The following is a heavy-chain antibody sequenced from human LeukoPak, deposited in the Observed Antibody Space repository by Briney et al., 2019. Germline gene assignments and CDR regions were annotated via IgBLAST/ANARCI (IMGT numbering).Heavy chain of an antibody. CDR1: GFTFSSYA. Sequence: GRSLRLSCAASGFTFSSYAMHWVRQAPGKGLEWVAVISYDGSNKYYADSVKGRFTISRDNSKNTLYLQMNSLRAEDTAVYYCARKLLSLYYFGYWGQGTLVTVSS. D-gene: IGHD2-2*01. V-gene: IGHV3-30-3*01. J-gene: IGHJ4*02. CDR2: ISYDGSNK. CDR3: ARKLLSLYYFGY.